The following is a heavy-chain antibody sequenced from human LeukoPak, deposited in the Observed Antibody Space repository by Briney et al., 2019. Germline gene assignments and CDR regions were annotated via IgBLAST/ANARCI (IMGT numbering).Heavy chain of an antibody. D-gene: IGHD6-13*01. Sequence: SEPLSLTCTVWGRPISSYYWSWMRQPAGKGLEWIGRFYTSGSTNYNPSLKSRVTMSVDTSKNQFSLKLSSVTAADTAVYYCARVAAAGSNWFDPWGQGTLVTVSS. CDR1: GRPISSYY. CDR2: FYTSGST. J-gene: IGHJ5*02. V-gene: IGHV4-4*07. CDR3: ARVAAAGSNWFDP.